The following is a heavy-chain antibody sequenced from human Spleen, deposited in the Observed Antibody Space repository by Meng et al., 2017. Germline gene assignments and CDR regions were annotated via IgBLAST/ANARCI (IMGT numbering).Heavy chain of an antibody. CDR3: VRDDGAAAGPK. J-gene: IGHJ4*02. V-gene: IGHV1-2*06. D-gene: IGHD6-25*01. CDR2: INPYNGDT. CDR1: GDNCIGCW. Sequence: QVQLVQAGAEVKKPGASVKVSCRASGDNCIGCWVYWVRQAPGQGLEWMGRINPYNGDTNYAQKFQGRVTMTRDMSISTVYMELSGLRSDDTAVYFCVRDDGAAAGPKWGQGTLVTVSS.